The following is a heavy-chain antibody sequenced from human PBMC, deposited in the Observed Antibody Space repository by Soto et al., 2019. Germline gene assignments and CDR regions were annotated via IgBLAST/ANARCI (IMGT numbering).Heavy chain of an antibody. CDR3: AGVHISGSYVVDF. Sequence: PTETRSRTCTVSDGSISRGYYCCSWIRQPPGEGVECIGYIYNSGRTYCDASVKSRVTIAIDTSGNQWSIKVRSLAAADTAVYYCAGVHISGSYVVDFWGQGALVTVTS. V-gene: IGHV4-30-4*01. CDR2: IYNSGRT. J-gene: IGHJ4*02. D-gene: IGHD6-25*01. CDR1: DGSISRGYYC.